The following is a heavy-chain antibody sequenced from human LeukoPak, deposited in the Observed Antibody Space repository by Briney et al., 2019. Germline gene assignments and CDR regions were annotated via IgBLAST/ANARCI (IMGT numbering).Heavy chain of an antibody. D-gene: IGHD3-9*01. CDR3: ARHAKDTFTGYWYLDL. V-gene: IGHV4-59*08. Sequence: SETLSLTCSVSGGSISSFYWSWIRQPPGRGLEWIGYIHNSGDTNYNPSLKSRVTISIDMSKNQFSLKLTSVTAADTAVYFCARHAKDTFTGYWYLDLWGPGTLVTVSS. CDR1: GGSISSFY. CDR2: IHNSGDT. J-gene: IGHJ2*01.